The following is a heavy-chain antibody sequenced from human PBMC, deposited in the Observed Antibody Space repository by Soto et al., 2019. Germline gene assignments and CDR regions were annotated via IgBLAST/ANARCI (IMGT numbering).Heavy chain of an antibody. CDR2: INHSGST. V-gene: IGHV4-34*01. D-gene: IGHD3-10*01. CDR1: GGSFSGYY. CDR3: AIGSRRWFGELLAHTYRDY. Sequence: QVQLQQWGAGLLKPSETLSLTCAVYGGSFSGYYWSWIRQPPGKGLEWIGEINHSGSTNYNPSLKSRVTIPVVTCKNQFSLKLSAVTAADTAVYSCAIGSRRWFGELLAHTYRDYWGTGTLVTVSS. J-gene: IGHJ4*02.